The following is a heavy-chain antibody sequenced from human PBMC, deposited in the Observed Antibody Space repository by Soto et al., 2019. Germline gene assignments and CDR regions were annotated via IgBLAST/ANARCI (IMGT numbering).Heavy chain of an antibody. CDR3: ARGDYFNYGLDV. V-gene: IGHV3-48*02. D-gene: IGHD3-16*01. CDR1: GFTFSDYS. J-gene: IGHJ6*02. Sequence: GGSLRLSCAASGFTFSDYSMNWVRQAPGKGLEWLSSISSSSSTMYYADSVKGRFTISRDDAKNSLYLQMNSLRDEDTAVYYCARGDYFNYGLDVWGQGTTVTVSS. CDR2: ISSSSSTM.